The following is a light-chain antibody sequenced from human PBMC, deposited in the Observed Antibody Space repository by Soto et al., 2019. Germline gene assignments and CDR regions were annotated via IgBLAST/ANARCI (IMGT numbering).Light chain of an antibody. CDR3: QQSYSTRLT. CDR1: QSISSY. J-gene: IGKJ4*01. V-gene: IGKV1-39*01. CDR2: AAS. Sequence: DIQMTQSPSSLSASVGDRVTITCRASQSISSYLNWYQQKPGKAPKLLIYAASSLQSAVPSRLSGSGSGTDFTLTISSLQPEDFATYYCQQSYSTRLTFGGGTNVEIK.